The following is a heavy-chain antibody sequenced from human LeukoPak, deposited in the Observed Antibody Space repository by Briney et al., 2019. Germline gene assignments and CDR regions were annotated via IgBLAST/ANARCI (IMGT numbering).Heavy chain of an antibody. CDR3: VKVYPTVTTSSVLGS. CDR2: VSYDGNLQ. D-gene: IGHD4-17*01. Sequence: PGGSLRLSCAASGFIFSNYAIHWVRQAPGKGLEWVAAVSYDGNLQHYADAVKGRFTVPRDNSKNTVFLQINSLRTDDSAVYWCVKVYPTVTTSSVLGSWGQGTLVTVSS. CDR1: GFIFSNYA. V-gene: IGHV3-30*18. J-gene: IGHJ4*02.